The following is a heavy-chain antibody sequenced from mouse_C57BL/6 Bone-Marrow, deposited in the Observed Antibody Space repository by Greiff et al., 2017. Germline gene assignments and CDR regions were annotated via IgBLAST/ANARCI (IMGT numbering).Heavy chain of an antibody. J-gene: IGHJ3*01. D-gene: IGHD1-1*01. V-gene: IGHV1-69*01. CDR2: IDPSDSYT. CDR3: AREGSRPWLAY. CDR1: GYTFTSYW. Sequence: VQLQQPGAELVMPGASVKLSCKASGYTFTSYWMHWVKQRPGQGLEWIGEIDPSDSYTNYNQKFKGKSTLTVDKSSSTAYMQLSSLTSEDSAVYYGAREGSRPWLAYWGQGTLVTVSA.